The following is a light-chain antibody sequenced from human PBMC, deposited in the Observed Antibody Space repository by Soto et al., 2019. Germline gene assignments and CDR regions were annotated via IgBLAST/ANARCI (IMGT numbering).Light chain of an antibody. CDR2: DNN. J-gene: IGLJ1*01. Sequence: QSVLTQPPSASGTPGQRVTISCSGSSSNIGINAVNWYQQLPGTAAKLVIYDNNQRPSGVPDRFSGSKSGISASLAISGLQSEDEADYSCAAWDDSLNGLVFGTGTKVTVL. V-gene: IGLV1-44*01. CDR3: AAWDDSLNGLV. CDR1: SSNIGINA.